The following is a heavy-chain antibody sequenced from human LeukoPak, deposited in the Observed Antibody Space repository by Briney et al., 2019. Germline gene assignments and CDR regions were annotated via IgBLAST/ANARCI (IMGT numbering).Heavy chain of an antibody. V-gene: IGHV4-59*08. CDR1: GGSISSYY. J-gene: IGHJ6*02. Sequence: PSETLPLTCTVSGGSISSYYWNWIRQPPGKGLEWIGYIYYSGSTNYNPSLKSRVTISVDTSKNQFSLKLSSVTAADTAVYYCAKLSPSYYFYYGMDVWGQGTTVTVSS. CDR2: IYYSGST. CDR3: AKLSPSYYFYYGMDV.